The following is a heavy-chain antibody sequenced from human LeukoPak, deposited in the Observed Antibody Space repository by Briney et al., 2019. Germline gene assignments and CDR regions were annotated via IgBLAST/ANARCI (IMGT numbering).Heavy chain of an antibody. J-gene: IGHJ6*03. V-gene: IGHV1-69*13. D-gene: IGHD6-19*01. CDR2: IIPIFGTA. CDR3: ARDLGSSGWYDNLRHYYYYMDV. CDR1: GGTFSSYA. Sequence: GASVKVSCKASGGTFSSYAISWVRQAPGQGLEWMGGIIPIFGTANYARKFQGRVTITADESTSTAYMELSSLRSEDTAVYYCARDLGSSGWYDNLRHYYYYMDVWGKGTTVTVSS.